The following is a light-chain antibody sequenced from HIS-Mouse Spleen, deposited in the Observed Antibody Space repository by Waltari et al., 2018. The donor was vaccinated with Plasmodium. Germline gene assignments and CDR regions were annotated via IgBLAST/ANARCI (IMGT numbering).Light chain of an antibody. J-gene: IGKJ2*01. CDR1: QSVSSSY. Sequence: EIVLTQSPGTLSLSPGERATLSCRASQSVSSSYLARYHQKPGQAPRLLIYGASRRATGIPDRFSGSGSGTDFTLTISRLEPEDFAVYYCQQYGSSPYTFGQGTKLEIK. CDR3: QQYGSSPYT. CDR2: GAS. V-gene: IGKV3-20*01.